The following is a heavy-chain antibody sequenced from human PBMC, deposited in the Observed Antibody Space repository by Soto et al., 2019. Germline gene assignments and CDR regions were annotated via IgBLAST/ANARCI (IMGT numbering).Heavy chain of an antibody. CDR2: IIPILTIT. J-gene: IGHJ6*02. D-gene: IGHD2-21*01. Sequence: QVQLVQSGAEVKKPGSSVRLSCTASGGTFSSYTLSWVRQAPGQGLEWMGRIIPILTITDYAQKFRGRLTSSAAKSSSTAYMELTSLRSEDTAIYYCARRRYCGNACYKNYYFGMDVWGQGTSVTVSS. CDR1: GGTFSSYT. CDR3: ARRRYCGNACYKNYYFGMDV. V-gene: IGHV1-69*02.